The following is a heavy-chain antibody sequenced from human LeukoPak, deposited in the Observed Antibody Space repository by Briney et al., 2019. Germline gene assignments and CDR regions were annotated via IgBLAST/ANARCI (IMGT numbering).Heavy chain of an antibody. CDR3: ASAIAAAGTKYLQH. J-gene: IGHJ1*01. Sequence: SETLSLTCAVYGGSFSGYYWSWIRQPPGKGLEWIGEINHSGSTNYNPSLKSRVTISVDTSKNQFSLKLSSVTAADTAVYYCASAIAAAGTKYLQHWGQGTLVTVSS. CDR1: GGSFSGYY. V-gene: IGHV4-34*01. D-gene: IGHD6-13*01. CDR2: INHSGST.